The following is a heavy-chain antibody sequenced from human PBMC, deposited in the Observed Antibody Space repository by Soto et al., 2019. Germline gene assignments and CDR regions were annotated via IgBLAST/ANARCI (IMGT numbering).Heavy chain of an antibody. CDR3: VRVGVAAGSGYYYYHAMDV. J-gene: IGHJ6*02. CDR1: GDSVSSNTVA. V-gene: IGHV6-1*01. D-gene: IGHD3-10*01. CDR2: TYYRSKWDS. Sequence: QVQLQQSGPGLVKPSQTLSLTCAISGDSVSSNTVAWNWVRQSPSRGLEWLGRTYYRSKWDSHYALSVRSRIMINSDTSKNQFSLQLKSVTPEDTAVYFCVRVGVAAGSGYYYYHAMDVWGQGTTVTVSS.